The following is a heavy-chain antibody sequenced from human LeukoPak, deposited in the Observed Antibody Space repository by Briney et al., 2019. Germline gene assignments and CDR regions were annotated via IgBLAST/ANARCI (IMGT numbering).Heavy chain of an antibody. CDR1: GGPTSRYY. CDR3: ARLPGIAAI. J-gene: IGHJ4*02. V-gene: IGHV4-59*08. CDR2: LYYSGST. D-gene: IGHD6-13*01. Sequence: SETLSLTCTVSGGPTSRYYWSWIRQPPGQRLEWLGYLYYSGSTTYNPSLKSRLTMSLDTSKNQISLRLISLTAADTAVYYCARLPGIAAIWGQGTLVTVSS.